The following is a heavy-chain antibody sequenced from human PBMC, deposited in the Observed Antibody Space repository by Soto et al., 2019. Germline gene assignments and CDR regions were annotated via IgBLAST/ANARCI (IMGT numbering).Heavy chain of an antibody. CDR1: GFTFSSYW. J-gene: IGHJ6*02. CDR2: IKQDGSEK. Sequence: GGSLRLSCAASGFTFSSYWMSWVRQAPGKGLEWVANIKQDGSEKYYVDSVKGRFTISRDNAKNSLYLQMNSLRAEDTAVYYCARARVVSALSKSYYYGMDVWGQGTTVTVSS. V-gene: IGHV3-7*05. D-gene: IGHD6-19*01. CDR3: ARARVVSALSKSYYYGMDV.